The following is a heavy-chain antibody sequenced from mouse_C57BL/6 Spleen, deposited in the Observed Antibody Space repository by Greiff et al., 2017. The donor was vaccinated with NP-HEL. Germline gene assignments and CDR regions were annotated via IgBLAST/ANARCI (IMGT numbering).Heavy chain of an antibody. D-gene: IGHD1-1*01. V-gene: IGHV1-80*01. CDR2: IYPGDGDT. CDR3: ARRGAFTTVVFDY. Sequence: VQLKESGAELVKPGASVKISCKASGYAFSSYWMNWVKQRPGKGLEWIGQIYPGDGDTNYNGKFKGKATLTADKSSSTAYMQLSSLTSEDSAVYFCARRGAFTTVVFDYWGQGTTLTVSS. J-gene: IGHJ2*01. CDR1: GYAFSSYW.